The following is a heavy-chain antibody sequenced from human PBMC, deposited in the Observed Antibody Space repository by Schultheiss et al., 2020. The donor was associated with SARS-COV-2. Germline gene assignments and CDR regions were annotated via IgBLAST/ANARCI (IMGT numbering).Heavy chain of an antibody. CDR3: AIGLGWFDP. Sequence: ASVKVSCKASNYTFTDYGVSWVRQAPGQGLEWMGWINAYNGNTNYAQKLQGRVTMTTDTSTSTVYMELRSLRSDDMGVYYCAIGLGWFDPWGQGPLVTVPS. V-gene: IGHV1-18*03. CDR2: INAYNGNT. CDR1: NYTFTDYG. D-gene: IGHD7-27*01. J-gene: IGHJ5*02.